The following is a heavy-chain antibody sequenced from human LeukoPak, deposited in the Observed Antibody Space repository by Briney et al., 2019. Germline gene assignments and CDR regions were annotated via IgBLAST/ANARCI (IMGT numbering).Heavy chain of an antibody. V-gene: IGHV1-46*01. Sequence: SVKVSCKASGYTFTSYYMHWVRQAPGQGLEWMGMINPSGGSTSYAQKFQGRVTMTRDMSTSTVYMELSSLRSEVTAVYYCARSIAAAGGGGWFDPWGQGTLVTVSS. CDR1: GYTFTSYY. J-gene: IGHJ5*02. CDR2: INPSGGST. CDR3: ARSIAAAGGGGWFDP. D-gene: IGHD6-13*01.